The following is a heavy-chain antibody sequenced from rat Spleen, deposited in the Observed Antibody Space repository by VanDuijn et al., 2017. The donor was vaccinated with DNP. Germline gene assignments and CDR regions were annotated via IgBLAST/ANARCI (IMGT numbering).Heavy chain of an antibody. CDR3: ARVGDLHDGGDGDVLDV. Sequence: VQLKESGPGLVQPSQTLSLTCTVSGFSLTSYTVSWVRQAPKKGLEWVATILYDGSSTFYRDSVKGRFTISRNNAKSTLYLQMGSLRSEDTASYYCARVGDLHDGGDGDVLDVWGQGTSVTVSS. CDR1: GFSLTSYT. V-gene: IGHV5-7*01. CDR2: ILYDGSST. J-gene: IGHJ4*01. D-gene: IGHD1-12*02.